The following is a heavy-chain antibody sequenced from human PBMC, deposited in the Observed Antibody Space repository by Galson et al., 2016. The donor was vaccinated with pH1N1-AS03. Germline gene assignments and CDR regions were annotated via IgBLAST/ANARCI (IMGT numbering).Heavy chain of an antibody. CDR2: IHLRASYT. V-gene: IGHV5-10-1*01. Sequence: QSGAEVKKPGESLRNSCKGSGYSFSSYWISWVRKMPGKGLEWTGRIHLRASYTNYRPSFQGLVSMSADKSSNTAYLQWTRLKTSDTAVYYCAASMRGDYEENWGQGTLVTVSS. J-gene: IGHJ4*02. CDR1: GYSFSSYW. D-gene: IGHD4-17*01. CDR3: AASMRGDYEEN.